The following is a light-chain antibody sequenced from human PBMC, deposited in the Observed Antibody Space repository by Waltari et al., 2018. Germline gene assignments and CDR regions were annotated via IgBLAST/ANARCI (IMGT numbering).Light chain of an antibody. Sequence: IVMTQSPDSLAVSLGERATINGKSSQSVLSSSNNKNYLAWYQQKPGHPPKLLIYWASTRESGVPDRFSGSGSGTDFTLTISSLQAEDVAVYYCQQYYSTPPHTFGQGTKLEIK. V-gene: IGKV4-1*01. J-gene: IGKJ2*01. CDR2: WAS. CDR1: QSVLSSSNNKNY. CDR3: QQYYSTPPHT.